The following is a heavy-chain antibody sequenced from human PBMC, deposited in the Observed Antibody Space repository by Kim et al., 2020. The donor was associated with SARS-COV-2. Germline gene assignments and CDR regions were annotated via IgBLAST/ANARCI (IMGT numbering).Heavy chain of an antibody. J-gene: IGHJ4*02. V-gene: IGHV3-7*01. D-gene: IGHD3-9*01. CDR3: ARGLFHVDRLSMYYFDY. Sequence: GGSLRLSCAASGFTFSSYWMSWVRQAPGKGLEWVSNITQDGSTTYYADSVKGRFTISRDNAKNSLYLQMNSLRAEDTAVYYCARGLFHVDRLSMYYFDYWGQGTLGTASS. CDR1: GFTFSSYW. CDR2: ITQDGSTT.